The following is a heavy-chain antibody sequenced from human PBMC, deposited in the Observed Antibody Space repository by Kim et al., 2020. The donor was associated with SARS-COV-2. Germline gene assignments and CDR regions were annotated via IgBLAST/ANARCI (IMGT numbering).Heavy chain of an antibody. D-gene: IGHD3-3*01. CDR3: GREYLFGVGYGMDV. CDR2: IYYTGNT. V-gene: IGHV4-59*13. J-gene: IGHJ6*02. CDR1: SGSINSYY. Sequence: SETLSLTCTVSSGSINSYYWSWIRQPPGKGLEWIGYIYYTGNTNYNPSLKSRVTISVDTSKNQFSLKLTSVTAADTAVYYCGREYLFGVGYGMDVWGHGTTVTVSS.